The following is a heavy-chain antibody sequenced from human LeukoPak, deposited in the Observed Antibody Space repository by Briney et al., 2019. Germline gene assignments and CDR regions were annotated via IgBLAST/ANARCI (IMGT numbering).Heavy chain of an antibody. J-gene: IGHJ4*02. CDR1: GFTFSSYA. Sequence: GGSLRLSCAASGFTFSSYAMHWVRQAPGKGLEWVAVISYDGSNKYYADSVKGRFTISRDNSKNTLYLQMNSLRAEDTAVYYCAREDGGHDSSGYYYKFDYWGQGTLVTVSS. CDR3: AREDGGHDSSGYYYKFDY. CDR2: ISYDGSNK. D-gene: IGHD3-22*01. V-gene: IGHV3-30*04.